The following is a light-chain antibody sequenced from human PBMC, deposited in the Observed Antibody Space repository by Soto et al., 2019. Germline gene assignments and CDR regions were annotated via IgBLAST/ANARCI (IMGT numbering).Light chain of an antibody. V-gene: IGKV1-9*01. CDR2: AAS. J-gene: IGKJ1*01. CDR3: QQYNSYPWT. CDR1: HDISSY. Sequence: DIQLTQSPSFLSASVGDRVTITCRASHDISSYLTWYQQKPGKAPTVLIYAASTLQGGVPSRFSGSGSGTEFTLTITSLQPDDFATYYCQQYNSYPWTFGQGTKVDIK.